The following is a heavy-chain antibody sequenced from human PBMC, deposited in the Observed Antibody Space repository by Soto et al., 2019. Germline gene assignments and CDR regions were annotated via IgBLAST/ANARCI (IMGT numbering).Heavy chain of an antibody. Sequence: ASVKVSCKASGYTFTSYAMHWVRQAPGQRLEWMGWINAGNGNTKYSQKFQGRVTITRDTSASTAYMELSSLRSEDTAVYYCARGRAFMVRGVLRYYYGMDVWGQGTTVTVSS. CDR2: INAGNGNT. CDR1: GYTFTSYA. CDR3: ARGRAFMVRGVLRYYYGMDV. J-gene: IGHJ6*02. D-gene: IGHD3-10*01. V-gene: IGHV1-3*01.